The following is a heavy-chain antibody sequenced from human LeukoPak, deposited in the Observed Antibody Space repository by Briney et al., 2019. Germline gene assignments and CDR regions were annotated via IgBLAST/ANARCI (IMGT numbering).Heavy chain of an antibody. J-gene: IGHJ4*02. CDR2: ISAYNGNT. CDR1: GYTFTSYG. CDR3: ARDQHRLDDFWSGYPPTPFDY. V-gene: IGHV1-18*01. D-gene: IGHD3-3*01. Sequence: ASVKVSCKASGYTFTSYGISWVRQAPGQGLEWMGWISAYNGNTNYAQNLQGRVTMTTDTSTSTAYMELKSLRSDDTAVYYCARDQHRLDDFWSGYPPTPFDYWGQGTLVTVSS.